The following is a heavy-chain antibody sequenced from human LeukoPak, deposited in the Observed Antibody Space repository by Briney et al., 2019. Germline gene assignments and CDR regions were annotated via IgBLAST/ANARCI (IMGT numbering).Heavy chain of an antibody. V-gene: IGHV3-33*06. CDR1: GIPFRCYG. Sequence: GPLRPSCAAFGIPFRCYGMHWVRPAPGKGLGGVAVIWYEGSKKNYADSVKGRFTSSRDNSKNTLYLQMNSLRAEDTAVYYCAKFGYCSSTSCYTGKWDYYYYMDVWGKGTTVTVSS. D-gene: IGHD2-2*02. CDR2: IWYEGSKK. CDR3: AKFGYCSSTSCYTGKWDYYYYMDV. J-gene: IGHJ6*03.